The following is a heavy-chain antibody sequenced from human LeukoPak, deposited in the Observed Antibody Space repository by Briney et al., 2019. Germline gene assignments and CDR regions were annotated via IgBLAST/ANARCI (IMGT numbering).Heavy chain of an antibody. D-gene: IGHD6-19*01. CDR3: ASLARGIAVAGTLDY. Sequence: GESLKISCKGSGYSFTSYWICWVRQMPGKGLEWVGIIYPGDSDTRYSPSFQGQVTISADKSISTAYLQWSSLKASDTAMYYCASLARGIAVAGTLDYWGQGTLVTVSS. CDR1: GYSFTSYW. CDR2: IYPGDSDT. J-gene: IGHJ4*02. V-gene: IGHV5-51*01.